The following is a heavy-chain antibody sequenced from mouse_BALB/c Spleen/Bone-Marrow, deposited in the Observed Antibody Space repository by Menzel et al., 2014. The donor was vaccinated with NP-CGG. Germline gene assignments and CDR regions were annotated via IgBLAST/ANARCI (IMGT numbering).Heavy chain of an antibody. CDR3: ASPPDY. Sequence: QVQLQQSGVELVKPGASVKMSCKASGYTFTSYNMHWVKQTPGQGLEWIGAIYPGNGDTSYNQKFKGKATLTADKSSSTAYMQLSSLTSEDSAVYYCASPPDYWGQGTTLTVSS. J-gene: IGHJ2*01. V-gene: IGHV1-12*01. CDR2: IYPGNGDT. CDR1: GYTFTSYN.